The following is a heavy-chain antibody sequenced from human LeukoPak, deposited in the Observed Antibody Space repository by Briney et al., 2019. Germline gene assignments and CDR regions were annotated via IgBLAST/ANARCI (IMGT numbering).Heavy chain of an antibody. V-gene: IGHV3-30*03. D-gene: IGHD1-1*01. CDR2: ISYDGSNK. Sequence: GGSLRLSCAASGFTVSSNYMSWVRQAPGKGLEWVAVISYDGSNKYYADSVKGRFTISRDNSKNTLCLQMNSLRAEDTAVYYCARAGTSIPFDIWGQGTMVTVSS. CDR3: ARAGTSIPFDI. J-gene: IGHJ3*02. CDR1: GFTVSSNY.